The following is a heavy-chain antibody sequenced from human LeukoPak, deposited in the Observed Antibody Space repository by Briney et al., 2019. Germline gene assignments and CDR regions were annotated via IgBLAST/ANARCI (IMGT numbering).Heavy chain of an antibody. CDR3: ARGLGYCSGGSCYRRFDP. J-gene: IGHJ5*02. CDR2: MNPNSGNT. Sequence: GASVKVSCKASGYTFTSYGINWVRQATGQGLEWMGWMNPNSGNTGYAQKFQGRVTITRNTSISTAYMELSSLRSEDTAVYYCARGLGYCSGGSCYRRFDPWGQGTLVTVSS. CDR1: GYTFTSYG. V-gene: IGHV1-8*03. D-gene: IGHD2-15*01.